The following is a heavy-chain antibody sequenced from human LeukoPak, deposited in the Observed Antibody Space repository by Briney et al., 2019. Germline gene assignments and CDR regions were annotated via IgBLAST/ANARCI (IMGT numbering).Heavy chain of an antibody. D-gene: IGHD6-19*01. CDR3: ARGNSSGWYVDWFDP. J-gene: IGHJ5*02. CDR2: ISHDGSNK. V-gene: IGHV3-30*04. CDR1: GFTFSSYA. Sequence: GGSLRLSCAASGFTFSSYAMHWVRQAPGKGLEWVAFISHDGSNKYYAGSVKGRFTISRDNSKNTLYLQMNSLRAEDTAVYYCARGNSSGWYVDWFDPWGQGTLVTVSS.